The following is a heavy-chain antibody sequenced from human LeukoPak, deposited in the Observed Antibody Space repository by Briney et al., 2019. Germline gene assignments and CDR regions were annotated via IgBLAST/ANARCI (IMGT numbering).Heavy chain of an antibody. CDR2: ISAYNGNT. V-gene: IGHV1-18*01. Sequence: ASVKVSCKTSGYTFTSYGISWVRQAPGQGLEWMGWISAYNGNTNYAQKFQGRVTMTRDTSISTAYMELSRLRSDDTAVYYCARGPVLGYCSGGSCSVPWGQGTLVTVSS. D-gene: IGHD2-15*01. J-gene: IGHJ5*02. CDR3: ARGPVLGYCSGGSCSVP. CDR1: GYTFTSYG.